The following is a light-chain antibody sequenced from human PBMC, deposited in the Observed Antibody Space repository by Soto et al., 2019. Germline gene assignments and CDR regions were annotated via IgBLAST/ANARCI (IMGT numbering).Light chain of an antibody. J-gene: IGKJ5*01. CDR3: QQLNSYPIT. CDR2: AAS. Sequence: DIPLTQSPSFLSASVGDRVTITCRASQGLSSDLAWYQQKPGKAPKLLIYAASTLQSGVPSRFSGSGSGTEFTLTISSLQPEDCATYYCQQLNSYPITFGQGTRLEIK. V-gene: IGKV1-9*01. CDR1: QGLSSD.